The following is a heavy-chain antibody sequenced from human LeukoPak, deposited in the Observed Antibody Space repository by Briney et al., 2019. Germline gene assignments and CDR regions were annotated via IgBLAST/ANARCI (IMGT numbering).Heavy chain of an antibody. CDR1: GFTLSNYG. V-gene: IGHV3-23*01. J-gene: IGHJ4*02. CDR2: ISGSGVTT. Sequence: PGGSLRLSCAASGFTLSNYGMSWVRQAPGKGLEWVSAISGSGVTTYYADSVKGRFTISRDNSKHTLYLQMNSLRAEDTAVYYCSKWKAIVLVPAARSPIDYWGQGTLVTVSS. CDR3: SKWKAIVLVPAARSPIDY. D-gene: IGHD2-2*01.